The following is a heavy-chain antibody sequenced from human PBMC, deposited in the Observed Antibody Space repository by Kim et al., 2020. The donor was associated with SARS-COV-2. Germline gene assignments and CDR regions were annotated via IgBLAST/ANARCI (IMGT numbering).Heavy chain of an antibody. D-gene: IGHD3-3*01. CDR3: ARAPSTYYDFWSGYLNWFDP. Sequence: SETLSLTCTVSGGSISSGDYYWSWIRQPPGKGLEWIGYIYYSGSTYYNPSLKSRVTISVDTSKNQFSLKLSSVTAADTAVYYCARAPSTYYDFWSGYLNWFDPWGQGTLVTVSS. CDR2: IYYSGST. J-gene: IGHJ5*02. CDR1: GGSISSGDYY. V-gene: IGHV4-30-4*01.